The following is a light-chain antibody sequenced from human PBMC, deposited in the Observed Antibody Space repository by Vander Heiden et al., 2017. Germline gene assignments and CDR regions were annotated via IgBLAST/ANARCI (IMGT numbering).Light chain of an antibody. CDR3: QQCDSPRLT. V-gene: IGKV1-39*01. J-gene: IGKJ4*01. CDR2: SAS. Sequence: DIQMTQSPSSLSASVRDRVTITCRASQSISNSLNWYQKKPGKAPKLLIYSASSLQSGVPSRFTGSGSGTDFTLTISSLQPEDFATYFCQQCDSPRLTFGGGTTVDIK. CDR1: QSISNS.